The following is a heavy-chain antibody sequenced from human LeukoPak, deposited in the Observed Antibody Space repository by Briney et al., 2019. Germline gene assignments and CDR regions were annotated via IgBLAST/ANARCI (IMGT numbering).Heavy chain of an antibody. Sequence: KSGGSLRLSCAASGFTFSSYGMHWVRQPPGKGLEWVAFIRYDGSIIYYADSVRGRFTISRDNSKDTLYLQMNSLRPEDTAVYYCAKVPPQGYCSGGSCYMQYFQHWGQGTLVTVSS. CDR1: GFTFSSYG. J-gene: IGHJ1*01. V-gene: IGHV3-30*02. D-gene: IGHD2-15*01. CDR3: AKVPPQGYCSGGSCYMQYFQH. CDR2: IRYDGSII.